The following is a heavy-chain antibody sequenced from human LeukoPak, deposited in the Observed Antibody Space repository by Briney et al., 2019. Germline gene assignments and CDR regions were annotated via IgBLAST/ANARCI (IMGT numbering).Heavy chain of an antibody. D-gene: IGHD2-15*01. CDR2: IKKDGSPN. V-gene: IGHV3-7*01. CDR1: GFTFSSYW. Sequence: GGSLRLSCAASGFTFSSYWMSWVRQAPGKGLEWVANIKKDGSPNYYVDSVKGRFTISKDNARNSLYLQMNSLRAEGTAVYYCATEHYGSLAGWGQGTLVTVSS. J-gene: IGHJ4*02. CDR3: ATEHYGSLAG.